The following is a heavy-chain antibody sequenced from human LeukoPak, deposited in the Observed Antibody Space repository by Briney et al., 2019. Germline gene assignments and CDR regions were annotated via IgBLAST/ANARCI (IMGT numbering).Heavy chain of an antibody. V-gene: IGHV3-23*01. Sequence: GGSLRLSCAASGFTFSSYAISWVRQAPGKGLEWVSAISGSGGSTYYADSVKGRFTISRDNSKNTLYLQMNSLRAEDTAVYYCAKCLSDLNYFDYWGQGTLVTVSS. CDR2: ISGSGGST. CDR3: AKCLSDLNYFDY. J-gene: IGHJ4*02. CDR1: GFTFSSYA.